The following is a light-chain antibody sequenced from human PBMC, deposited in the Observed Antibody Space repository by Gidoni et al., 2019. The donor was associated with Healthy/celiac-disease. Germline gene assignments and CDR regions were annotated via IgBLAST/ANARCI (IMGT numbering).Light chain of an antibody. CDR1: QSVSSY. CDR2: DAS. Sequence: EIVLTKSPATLSLSPGERATLSCRASQSVSSYLALYQQKPCQAPRLLSYDASNRATGIPARFSGSGSVTDFTLTIIILEPEDFAVYYCQQRSNCPAFGPGTKVDIK. V-gene: IGKV3-11*01. CDR3: QQRSNCPA. J-gene: IGKJ3*01.